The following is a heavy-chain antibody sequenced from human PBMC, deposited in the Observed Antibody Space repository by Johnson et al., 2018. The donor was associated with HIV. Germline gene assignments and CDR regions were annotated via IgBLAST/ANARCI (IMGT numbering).Heavy chain of an antibody. CDR3: ARPHIVVVTAGYAFDI. CDR2: IYSGGDT. Sequence: MQLVESGGGLVQPGRSLRLSCAASGFTFDDYAMHWVRQAPGKGLEWVSVIYSGGDTYYAESVKGRFTISRDNSKNTLYLQMNSLRAEDTAVYYCARPHIVVVTAGYAFDIWGQGTMVIVSS. V-gene: IGHV3-66*01. CDR1: GFTFDDYA. D-gene: IGHD2-21*02. J-gene: IGHJ3*02.